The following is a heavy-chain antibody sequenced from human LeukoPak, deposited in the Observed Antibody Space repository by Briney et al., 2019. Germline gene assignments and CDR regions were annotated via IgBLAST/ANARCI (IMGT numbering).Heavy chain of an antibody. CDR1: GGSFSGYY. J-gene: IGHJ4*02. CDR3: ARGGIVAAADY. Sequence: SETLSLTCAVYGGSFSGYYWSWIRQPPGKGLEWIGEISHSGTTHYTPSLKTRVTISLDTSKNQFFLKLTSVTAADTAVYYCARGGIVAAADYWGQGTLVTVSS. V-gene: IGHV4-34*01. CDR2: ISHSGTT. D-gene: IGHD6-13*01.